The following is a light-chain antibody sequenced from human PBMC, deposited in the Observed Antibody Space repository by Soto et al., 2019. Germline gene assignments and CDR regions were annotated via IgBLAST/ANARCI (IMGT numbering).Light chain of an antibody. Sequence: DMQMTHAPSSLSASVGDRVTITCRASQSINSYLNWYQQKPGKAPKLLIYAASSLQSGVPSRFSGSGSGTDFTLTISSLQPEDFATYYCQQSYSTPRTFGQGTKVYIK. CDR1: QSINSY. CDR2: AAS. J-gene: IGKJ1*01. V-gene: IGKV1-39*01. CDR3: QQSYSTPRT.